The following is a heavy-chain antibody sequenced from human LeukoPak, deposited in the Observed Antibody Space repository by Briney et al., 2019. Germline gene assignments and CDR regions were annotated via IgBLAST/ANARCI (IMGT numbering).Heavy chain of an antibody. V-gene: IGHV5-51*01. Sequence: GESLKISCQGSGYTFTSYWIAWVRQMPGKGLEWMGIIYPGDSDTIYSPSLQGRVTISADKSITTAYLQWSSLKASDTAMYYCARRGLLGYCSGATCYGAFDIWGQGIMVTVSS. J-gene: IGHJ3*02. CDR1: GYTFTSYW. CDR3: ARRGLLGYCSGATCYGAFDI. CDR2: IYPGDSDT. D-gene: IGHD2-15*01.